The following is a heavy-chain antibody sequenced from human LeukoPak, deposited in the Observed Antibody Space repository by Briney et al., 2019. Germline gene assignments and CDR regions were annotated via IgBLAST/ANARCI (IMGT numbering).Heavy chain of an antibody. V-gene: IGHV1-2*02. D-gene: IGHD2-2*01. Sequence: ASVKVSCKASGYTFTGYYMHWVRQAPGQGLEWMGWINPNSGGTNYAQKFQGRVTMTRDTSISTAYMELSRLRSDDTAVYYCARGFVVVPAAIPLQLWWYWGQGTLVTLSS. CDR3: ARGFVVVPAAIPLQLWWY. CDR1: GYTFTGYY. CDR2: INPNSGGT. J-gene: IGHJ4*02.